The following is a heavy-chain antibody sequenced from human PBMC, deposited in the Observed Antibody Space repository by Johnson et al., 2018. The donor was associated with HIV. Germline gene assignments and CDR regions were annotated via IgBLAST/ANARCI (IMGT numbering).Heavy chain of an antibody. J-gene: IGHJ3*02. Sequence: QVQLVESGGGVVQPGRSLRLSCAASGFTFSSYAMHWVRQAPGKGLEWVAVIWYDGSNKYYADSVKGRFTISRDNSKNTLYLQMNSLRAEDTDVYYCASWHGDYGNAFDIWGQGTMVTVSS. D-gene: IGHD4-17*01. V-gene: IGHV3-33*08. CDR3: ASWHGDYGNAFDI. CDR1: GFTFSSYA. CDR2: IWYDGSNK.